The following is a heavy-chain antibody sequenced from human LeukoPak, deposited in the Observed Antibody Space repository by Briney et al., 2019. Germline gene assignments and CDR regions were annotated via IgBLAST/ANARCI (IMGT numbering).Heavy chain of an antibody. D-gene: IGHD3-10*01. CDR3: AKNSARPRTRFGGVEVRGESDY. V-gene: IGHV3-23*01. Sequence: GGSLRLSCAASGFTFSSYAMSWVRQAPGRGLEWVSAISGSGGSTYYADSVKGRFTISRDNSKNTLYLQMNSLRAEDTAVYYCAKNSARPRTRFGGVEVRGESDYWGQGTLVTVSS. J-gene: IGHJ4*02. CDR1: GFTFSSYA. CDR2: ISGSGGST.